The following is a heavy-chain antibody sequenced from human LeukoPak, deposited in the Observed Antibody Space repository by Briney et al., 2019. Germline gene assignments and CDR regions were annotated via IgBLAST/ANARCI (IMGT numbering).Heavy chain of an antibody. CDR3: AKDQGGHYDSSGPFDY. Sequence: PGGSLRLSCAASGFTFSSYWMSWVRQAPGKGLEWVANIKQDGSEKYYVDSVKGRFTISRDNAKNSLYLQMNSLRAEDTAVYYCAKDQGGHYDSSGPFDYWGQGTLVTVSS. CDR2: IKQDGSEK. J-gene: IGHJ4*02. V-gene: IGHV3-7*01. D-gene: IGHD3-22*01. CDR1: GFTFSSYW.